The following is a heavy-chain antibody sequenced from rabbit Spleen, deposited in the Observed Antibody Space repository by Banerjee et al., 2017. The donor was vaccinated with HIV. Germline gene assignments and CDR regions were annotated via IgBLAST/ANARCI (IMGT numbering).Heavy chain of an antibody. D-gene: IGHD1-1*01. CDR2: IYAGSSGST. CDR3: ARDTSSSFSSYGMDL. J-gene: IGHJ6*01. Sequence: QSLEESGGDLVKPGASLTLTCTASGFSFSTGYDICWVRQAPGKGLEWIACIYAGSSGSTYYASWAKGRFTISKTSSTTVTLQMTSLTAADTATYFCARDTSSSFSSYGMDLWGPGTLVTVS. CDR1: GFSFSTGYD. V-gene: IGHV1S40*01.